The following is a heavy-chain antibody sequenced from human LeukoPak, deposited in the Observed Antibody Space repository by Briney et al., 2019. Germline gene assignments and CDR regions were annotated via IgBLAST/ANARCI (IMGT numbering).Heavy chain of an antibody. J-gene: IGHJ4*02. CDR1: GFTFSSYS. CDR3: ARGPQAGSFDY. CDR2: ISSSSSYI. Sequence: GGSLRLSCAASGFTFSSYSMNWVRQAPGKGLEWVSSISSSSSYIYYADSVKGRFTISRDNAKNSLYLQMNSLRAEDTAVYYCARGPQAGSFDYWGQGTLSPSPQ. V-gene: IGHV3-21*01. D-gene: IGHD6-13*01.